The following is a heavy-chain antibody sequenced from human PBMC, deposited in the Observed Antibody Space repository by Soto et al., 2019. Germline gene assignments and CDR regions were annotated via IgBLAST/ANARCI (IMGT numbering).Heavy chain of an antibody. Sequence: PSETLSLTCTVSGGSMTGYFWTWIRRPAGKGLEWIGHVYNSGNTDYNPSLESRITMAVDTSKQQFSLKLKSVTAADTAMYYCARTHWVYGTEFWGQGTLVTVSS. J-gene: IGHJ4*02. D-gene: IGHD2-8*01. CDR3: ARTHWVYGTEF. CDR2: VYNSGNT. V-gene: IGHV4-4*07. CDR1: GGSMTGYF.